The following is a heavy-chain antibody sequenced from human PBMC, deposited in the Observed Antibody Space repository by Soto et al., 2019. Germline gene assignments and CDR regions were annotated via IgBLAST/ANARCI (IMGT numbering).Heavy chain of an antibody. V-gene: IGHV4-30-4*01. CDR3: ARGSLGDYDFWSGYYFPLSVGWFDP. Sequence: SSETLSLTCTVSGGSISSGDYYWSWIRQPPGKGLEWIGYIYYSGSTYYNPSLKSRVTISVDTPKNQYSLKLSSVTAADTAVYYCARGSLGDYDFWSGYYFPLSVGWFDPWGQGTLVTVSS. D-gene: IGHD3-3*01. J-gene: IGHJ5*02. CDR2: IYYSGST. CDR1: GGSISSGDYY.